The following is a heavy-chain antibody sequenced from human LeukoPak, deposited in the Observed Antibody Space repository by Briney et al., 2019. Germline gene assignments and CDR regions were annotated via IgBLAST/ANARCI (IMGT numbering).Heavy chain of an antibody. CDR3: ARHFYYYYYGMDV. CDR1: GGSVSTSSYY. Sequence: SETLSLTCTVSGGSVSTSSYYWGWIRQPPGKGLEWIGNIYYSGSTYYNPSLKSRLTISVDTSKNQFSLKLSSVTDADTAVYYCARHFYYYYYGMDVWGQGTTVTVSS. V-gene: IGHV4-39*01. J-gene: IGHJ6*02. CDR2: IYYSGST.